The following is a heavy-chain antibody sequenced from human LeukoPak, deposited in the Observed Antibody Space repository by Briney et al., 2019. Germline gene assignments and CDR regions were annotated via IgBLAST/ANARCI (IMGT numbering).Heavy chain of an antibody. CDR3: TRDWLEYSSSSGIGY. Sequence: PSGTLSLTCAVSGGSISSGNWWSWVRQPPGKGLEWIGEIFHSGSTNYNPSLKSRVTISANKSKNQFSLKLSSVTAADTAVYYCTRDWLEYSSSSGIGYWGQGTLVTVSS. J-gene: IGHJ4*02. V-gene: IGHV4-4*02. D-gene: IGHD6-6*01. CDR1: GGSISSGNW. CDR2: IFHSGST.